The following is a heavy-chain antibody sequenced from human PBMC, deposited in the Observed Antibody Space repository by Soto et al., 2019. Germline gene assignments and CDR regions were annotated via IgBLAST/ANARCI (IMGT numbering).Heavy chain of an antibody. CDR2: ISSNGNTI. V-gene: IGHV3-11*01. CDR1: GFTFSDYY. Sequence: QVQLVESGGGLVKPGESVRLSCAASGFTFSDYYMTWIRQAPGKGLEWLSYISSNGNTIYYADSVRGRFTISRDNAKNSMYLQVNSLRAEDTAVYYCARRHSGSYLYWGQGTLVTVSS. CDR3: ARRHSGSYLY. J-gene: IGHJ4*02. D-gene: IGHD1-26*01.